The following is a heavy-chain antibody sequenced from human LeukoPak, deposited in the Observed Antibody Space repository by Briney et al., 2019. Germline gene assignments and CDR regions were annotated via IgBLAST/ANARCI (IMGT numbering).Heavy chain of an antibody. CDR3: ARDGLSHDAFDI. CDR1: GYTFTSYG. Sequence: ASVKVSCKASGYTFTSYGISWVRQAPGQGLEWMGWISAYNGNTNYAQKFQGRVTITADESTSTAYMELSSLRSEDTAVYYCARDGLSHDAFDIWGQGTMVTVSS. V-gene: IGHV1-18*01. CDR2: ISAYNGNT. J-gene: IGHJ3*02.